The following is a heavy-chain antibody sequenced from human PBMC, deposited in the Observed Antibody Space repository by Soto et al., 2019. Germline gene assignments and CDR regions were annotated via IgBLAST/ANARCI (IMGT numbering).Heavy chain of an antibody. V-gene: IGHV1-8*01. CDR2: MNPNSGNT. Sequence: ASVKVSCKASGYTFTSYDINWVRQATGQGLEWMGWMNPNSGNTGYAQKFQGRVTMTRNTSISTAYMELSSLRSEDTAVYYCARFYYDSSGSPAPFYAFDIWCQGTMVTVSS. D-gene: IGHD3-22*01. CDR1: GYTFTSYD. CDR3: ARFYYDSSGSPAPFYAFDI. J-gene: IGHJ3*02.